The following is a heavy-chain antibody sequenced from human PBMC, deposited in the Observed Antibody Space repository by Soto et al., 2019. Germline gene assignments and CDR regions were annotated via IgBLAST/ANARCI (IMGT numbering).Heavy chain of an antibody. V-gene: IGHV4-31*03. CDR1: GGSISSGGYY. J-gene: IGHJ4*02. CDR3: ARVSIDFWSGYSKGFDY. CDR2: IYYSGST. D-gene: IGHD3-3*01. Sequence: KTSETLSLTCTVSGGSISSGGYYWSWIRQHPGKGLEWIGYIYYSGSTYYNPSLKSRVTIPVDTSKNQFSLKLSSVTAADTAVYYCARVSIDFWSGYSKGFDYWGQGTLVTVS.